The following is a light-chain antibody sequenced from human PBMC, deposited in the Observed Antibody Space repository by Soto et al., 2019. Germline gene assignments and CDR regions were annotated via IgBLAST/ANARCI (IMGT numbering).Light chain of an antibody. CDR2: KAS. CDR3: QHYNSYSEA. V-gene: IGKV1-5*03. Sequence: DVQMTQSPSTLSAFVGDTVTITFRASQSIDTWLAWHQQKPGKAPKLLIYKASSLASGVPSRFSGSGSGTEFTLTINSLQPDDFATYYCQHYNSYSEAFGQGTKVDIK. J-gene: IGKJ1*01. CDR1: QSIDTW.